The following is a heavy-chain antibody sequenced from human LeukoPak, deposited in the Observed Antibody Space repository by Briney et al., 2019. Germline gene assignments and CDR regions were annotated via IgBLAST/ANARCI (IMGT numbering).Heavy chain of an antibody. D-gene: IGHD1-26*01. CDR1: GFTFSDSY. Sequence: GGSLRLSCAASGFTFSDSYMTWIRQAPGKGLEWVSYISNSGTSIFYADSVKGRFTISRDNSKNTLYLQMNSLRTEDTAVYYCAKGYGWEASYYYYYMDVWGKGTTVTISS. V-gene: IGHV3-11*04. CDR3: AKGYGWEASYYYYYMDV. J-gene: IGHJ6*03. CDR2: ISNSGTSI.